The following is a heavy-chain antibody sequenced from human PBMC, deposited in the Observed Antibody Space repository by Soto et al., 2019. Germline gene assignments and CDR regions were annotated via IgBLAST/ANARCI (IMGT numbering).Heavy chain of an antibody. CDR2: ISAYDGNT. CDR3: ARDSIDFAGDY. CDR1: GYTFTSYA. V-gene: IGHV1-18*01. J-gene: IGHJ4*02. Sequence: QVQLVQSGAEVKKPGASVKVSCTASGYTFTSYAIIWVRQAPGQGLEWMGWISAYDGNTNYAQQVQGRVTMTTDTSTNTAYMELRSLKSDDTAVYYCARDSIDFAGDYWGQGTLVTVSS.